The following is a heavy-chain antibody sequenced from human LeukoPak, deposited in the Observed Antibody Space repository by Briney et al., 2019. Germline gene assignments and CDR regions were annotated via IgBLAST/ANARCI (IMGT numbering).Heavy chain of an antibody. CDR2: IKQDGSEK. CDR1: GFTFSSYW. Sequence: PGGSLRLSCAASGFTFSSYWMSWVRQAPGKGLEWVANIKQDGSEKYYVDSVKGRFTISRDNAKNSLYLQMNSLRAEDTAVYYCARDGYDFWSGYYTSYYYYMDVWGKGTTVTVSS. D-gene: IGHD3-3*01. V-gene: IGHV3-7*01. J-gene: IGHJ6*03. CDR3: ARDGYDFWSGYYTSYYYYMDV.